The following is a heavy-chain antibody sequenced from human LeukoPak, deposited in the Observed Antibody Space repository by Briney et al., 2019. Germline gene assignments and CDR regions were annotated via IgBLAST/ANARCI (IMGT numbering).Heavy chain of an antibody. CDR3: AKDRGRSGSYSPADY. CDR1: GFSFSTYA. D-gene: IGHD1-26*01. CDR2: ISYDGSNK. Sequence: GGSLRLSCAASGFSFSTYAMHWVRQAPGKGLEWVALISYDGSNKYYADSVKGRFTISRDNSKNTLYLQMNSLRAEDTAIYYCAKDRGRSGSYSPADYWGQGSLVTVSS. J-gene: IGHJ4*02. V-gene: IGHV3-30*04.